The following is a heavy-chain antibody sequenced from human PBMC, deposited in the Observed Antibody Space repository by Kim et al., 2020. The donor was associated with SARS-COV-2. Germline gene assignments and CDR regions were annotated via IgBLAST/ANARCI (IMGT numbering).Heavy chain of an antibody. Sequence: GGSLRLSCAASGFTFSSYSMNWVRQAPGKGLEWVSSISSSSSYIYYADSVKGRFTISRDNAKNSLYLQMNSLRAEDTAVYYCARDTYYDFWSGYYSPVSYYYGMDVWGQGTTVTVSS. D-gene: IGHD3-3*01. CDR1: GFTFSSYS. V-gene: IGHV3-21*01. J-gene: IGHJ6*02. CDR3: ARDTYYDFWSGYYSPVSYYYGMDV. CDR2: ISSSSSYI.